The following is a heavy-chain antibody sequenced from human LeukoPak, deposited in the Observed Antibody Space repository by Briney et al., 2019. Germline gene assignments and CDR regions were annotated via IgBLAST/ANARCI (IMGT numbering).Heavy chain of an antibody. Sequence: GGSLRLPCAASGFTFDDYAMHWVRHAPGKGLEWVSGISWNSGSIGYADSVKGRFTISRDNAKNSLYLQMNSLRAEDTALYYCAKDSGAVAGKGEGFDYWGQGTLVTVSS. V-gene: IGHV3-9*01. D-gene: IGHD6-19*01. CDR1: GFTFDDYA. CDR2: ISWNSGSI. CDR3: AKDSGAVAGKGEGFDY. J-gene: IGHJ4*02.